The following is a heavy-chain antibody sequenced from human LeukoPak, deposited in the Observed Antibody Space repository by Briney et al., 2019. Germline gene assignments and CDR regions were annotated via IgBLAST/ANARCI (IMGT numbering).Heavy chain of an antibody. D-gene: IGHD6-19*01. CDR1: GGSISSSSYY. V-gene: IGHV4-39*07. Sequence: SETLSLTSTVSGGSISSSSYYWGWLRQPPGKELEWIVSIYDSGSTYYNPSLKSRVTISVDTSKNQFSLKLSSVTAADTAVYYCARGVGGSGWYRDYFDYWGQGTLVTVSS. CDR2: IYDSGST. J-gene: IGHJ4*02. CDR3: ARGVGGSGWYRDYFDY.